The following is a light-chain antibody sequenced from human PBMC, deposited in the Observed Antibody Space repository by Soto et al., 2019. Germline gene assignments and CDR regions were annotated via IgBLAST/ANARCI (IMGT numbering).Light chain of an antibody. CDR1: QSISSW. V-gene: IGKV1-5*03. Sequence: DIQMTQSPSTLSASVGDRVTITCRASQSISSWLAWYQQKPGKAPKLLIYKASSLESGVPSRFSGSVYGKEFTLTTSSLQPDDFATYFFQQSSSSTPTFGQGTNVDIX. CDR3: QQSSSSTPT. CDR2: KAS. J-gene: IGKJ1*01.